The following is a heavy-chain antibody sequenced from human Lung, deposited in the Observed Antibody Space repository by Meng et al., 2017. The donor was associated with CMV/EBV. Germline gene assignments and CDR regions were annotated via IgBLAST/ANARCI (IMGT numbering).Heavy chain of an antibody. V-gene: IGHV3-11*04. D-gene: IGHD6-19*01. CDR2: ISSSSTTL. Sequence: GGSLRLXCAASGFTFSYYYMTWVRQAPGKGLEWVSYISSSSTTLNYADSVKGRFTISRDNAKDSLYLQMDSLRVEDTDVYYCARDGAGSIDYWGQGTLVTVSS. CDR1: GFTFSYYY. CDR3: ARDGAGSIDY. J-gene: IGHJ4*02.